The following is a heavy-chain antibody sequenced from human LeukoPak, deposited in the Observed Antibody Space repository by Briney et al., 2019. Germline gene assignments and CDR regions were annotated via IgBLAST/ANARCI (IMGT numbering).Heavy chain of an antibody. J-gene: IGHJ4*02. CDR1: GASVRSGGYY. CDR2: IYHSGTT. V-gene: IGHV4-30-2*01. Sequence: SQTLSLTCTVSGASVRSGGYYWSWLRQPPGKALEWIGYIYHSGTTYYNPSLESRVTISVDWSGNQFSLRLSSVTAADTAVYYCARDRDSSSLLDYWGQGTLVTVSS. D-gene: IGHD6-6*01. CDR3: ARDRDSSSLLDY.